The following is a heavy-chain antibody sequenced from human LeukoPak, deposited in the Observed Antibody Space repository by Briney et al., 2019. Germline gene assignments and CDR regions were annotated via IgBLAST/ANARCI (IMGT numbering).Heavy chain of an antibody. D-gene: IGHD3-9*01. CDR2: IKQDGSEK. CDR3: ARVRRYFDWCHDY. CDR1: GFTFSSYW. Sequence: PGGSLRLSCAASGFTFSSYWMSWVRQAPGKGLEWEANIKQDGSEKYYVDSVKGRFTISRDNAKNSLYLQMNSLRAEDTAVYYCARVRRYFDWCHDYWGQGTLVTVSS. V-gene: IGHV3-7*01. J-gene: IGHJ4*02.